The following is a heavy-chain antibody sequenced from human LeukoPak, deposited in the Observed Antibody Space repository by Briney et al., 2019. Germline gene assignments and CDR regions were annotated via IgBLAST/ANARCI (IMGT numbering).Heavy chain of an antibody. CDR1: GGSISSYY. CDR3: ARSPSYYDILTGYYPAYYGMDV. CDR2: IYYSGST. V-gene: IGHV4-59*01. D-gene: IGHD3-9*01. Sequence: SETLSLTCTVSGGSISSYYWSWIRQPPGKGLEWIGYIYYSGSTNYNPSLKSRVTISVDTSKNQFSLKLSSVTAADTAVYYCARSPSYYDILTGYYPAYYGMDVWGQGTTVTVSS. J-gene: IGHJ6*02.